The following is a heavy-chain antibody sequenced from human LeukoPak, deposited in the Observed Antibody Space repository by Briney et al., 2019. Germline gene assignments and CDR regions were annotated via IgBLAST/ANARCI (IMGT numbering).Heavy chain of an antibody. J-gene: IGHJ3*02. CDR2: IYFSGST. Sequence: PSETLSLTCTVSGGSISSGDYYWSWIRQPPGKGLEWIGYIYFSGSTYYNPSLKSRVTISVDTSKNQFSLKLSSVTAADTAVYYCARVVKGFDAFDIWGQGTMVTVSS. CDR3: ARVVKGFDAFDI. V-gene: IGHV4-30-4*01. D-gene: IGHD4-23*01. CDR1: GGSISSGDYY.